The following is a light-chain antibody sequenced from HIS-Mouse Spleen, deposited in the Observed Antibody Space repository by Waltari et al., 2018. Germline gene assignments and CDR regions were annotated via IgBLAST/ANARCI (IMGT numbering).Light chain of an antibody. Sequence: DIQITQSPSTLSASVGDTVPITCRASQSISSWLSWYQQKPGKAPKLLIYKASSLESGVPSRFSGSGSGTEFTLTISSLQPDDFATYYCQQYNSYSITFGQGTRLEIK. CDR3: QQYNSYSIT. CDR1: QSISSW. J-gene: IGKJ5*01. CDR2: KAS. V-gene: IGKV1-5*03.